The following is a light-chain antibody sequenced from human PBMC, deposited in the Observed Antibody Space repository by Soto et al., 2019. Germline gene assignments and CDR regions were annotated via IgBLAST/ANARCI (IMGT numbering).Light chain of an antibody. Sequence: SYELTQPPSVSVSPGQTARITCSGDELPKEYAYWYQQKPGQAPLLVIYKDTERLSGIPERFSASSSGTTVTLTISGVQAEDEGDYYCLSADSSRLYVFGTGTKVTVL. V-gene: IGLV3-25*02. CDR2: KDT. J-gene: IGLJ1*01. CDR1: ELPKEY. CDR3: LSADSSRLYV.